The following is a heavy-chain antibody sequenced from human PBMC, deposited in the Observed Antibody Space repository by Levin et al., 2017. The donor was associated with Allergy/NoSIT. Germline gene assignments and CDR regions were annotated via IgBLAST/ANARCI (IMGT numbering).Heavy chain of an antibody. V-gene: IGHV3-30*04. CDR2: VSYDGRNK. CDR1: GFAFINYA. D-gene: IGHD6-19*01. CDR3: ARQLYSYSSGWYDF. Sequence: SCAGSGFAFINYAMHWVRQAPGKGLEWVALVSYDGRNKYFADSVKGRFTVSRDNPKNTMYLEINSLRVEDTAVYYCARQLYSYSSGWYDFWGQGTLVTVSS. J-gene: IGHJ5*01.